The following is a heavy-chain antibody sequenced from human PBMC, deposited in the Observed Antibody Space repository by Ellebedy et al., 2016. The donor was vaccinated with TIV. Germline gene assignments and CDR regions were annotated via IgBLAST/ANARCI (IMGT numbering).Heavy chain of an antibody. Sequence: ASVKVSXXASGYTFTGYYMHWVRQAPGQGLEWMGWISAYNGNTNYAQKLQGRVTMTTDTSTSTAYMELRSLRSDDTAVYYCARAPYGYYFDYWGQGTLVTVSS. D-gene: IGHD3-10*01. CDR2: ISAYNGNT. J-gene: IGHJ4*02. V-gene: IGHV1-18*04. CDR1: GYTFTGYY. CDR3: ARAPYGYYFDY.